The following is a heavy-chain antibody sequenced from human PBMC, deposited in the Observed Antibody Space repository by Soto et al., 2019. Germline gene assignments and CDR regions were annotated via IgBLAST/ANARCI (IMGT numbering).Heavy chain of an antibody. CDR2: ISGSGGTT. V-gene: IGHV3-23*01. Sequence: PAQPLDSPSAISGSGGTTYYADSVKGRFTFSRDNSKNTLYLQMNSLRAEDTAVYYCAKTANGWFSAFDIWGQGTMVTVS. D-gene: IGHD6-19*01. J-gene: IGHJ3*02. CDR3: AKTANGWFSAFDI.